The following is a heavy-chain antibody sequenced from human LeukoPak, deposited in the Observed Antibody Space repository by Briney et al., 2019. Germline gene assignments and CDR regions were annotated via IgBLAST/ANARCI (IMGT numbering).Heavy chain of an antibody. D-gene: IGHD2-15*01. J-gene: IGHJ4*02. CDR3: ASWNCSGDNCYLEY. V-gene: IGHV4-31*03. CDR1: GGSISSGGYY. Sequence: SETLSLTCTVSGGSISSGGYYWNWIRQHPGKGLEWIGYIYYSGSTYYNPSLKSRLTISVDTSKNQFSLKLSSVTAADTAVYYCASWNCSGDNCYLEYWGQGTLVTVSS. CDR2: IYYSGST.